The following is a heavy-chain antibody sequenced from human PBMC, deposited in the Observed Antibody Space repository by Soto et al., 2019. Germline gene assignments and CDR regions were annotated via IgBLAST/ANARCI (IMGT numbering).Heavy chain of an antibody. D-gene: IGHD6-19*01. CDR3: ARDLSVGGWYPVAFDI. CDR2: ISWNSGSI. Sequence: EVQLVESGGGLVQPGRSLRLSCAASGFTFDDYAMHWVRQAPGKGLEWVSGISWNSGSIGYADSVKGRFTISRDNAKNSLYLQMNSLRAEDTAVYYCARDLSVGGWYPVAFDIWGQGTMVTVSS. J-gene: IGHJ3*02. CDR1: GFTFDDYA. V-gene: IGHV3-9*01.